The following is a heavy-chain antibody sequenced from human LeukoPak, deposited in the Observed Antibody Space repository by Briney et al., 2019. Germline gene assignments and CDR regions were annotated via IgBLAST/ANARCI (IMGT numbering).Heavy chain of an antibody. J-gene: IGHJ4*02. V-gene: IGHV3-21*01. CDR1: GFTFSSYS. D-gene: IGHD2-15*01. CDR2: ISSSSSYI. Sequence: GGSLRLSCAASGFTFSSYSMNWVRQAPGKGLEWVSFISSSSSYIYYADSVKGRFTISRDNAKNSLYLQMNSLRAEDTTVYYCARDPGILSYDYWGQGTLVTVSS. CDR3: ARDPGILSYDY.